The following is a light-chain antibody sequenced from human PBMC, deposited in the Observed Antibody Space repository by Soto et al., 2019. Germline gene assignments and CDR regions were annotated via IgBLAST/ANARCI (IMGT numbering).Light chain of an antibody. CDR2: GAS. J-gene: IGKJ5*01. CDR1: QSVSSY. Sequence: EIVLTQSPGTLSLSPGARATLSCRASQSVSSYLAWYQQKPGQAPRLLMYGASSRATGIPDRFSGSGSGTDFTLTISRLEPEDFAVYYCQQHGSSPTTFGQGTRLEIK. CDR3: QQHGSSPTT. V-gene: IGKV3-20*01.